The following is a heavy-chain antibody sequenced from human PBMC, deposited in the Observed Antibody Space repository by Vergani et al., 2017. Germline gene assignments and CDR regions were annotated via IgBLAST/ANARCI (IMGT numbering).Heavy chain of an antibody. J-gene: IGHJ6*02. D-gene: IGHD3-10*01. CDR1: DFSITTNLY. CDR2: IHHSGDT. CDR3: GRHRGAGCFLPWSYFYGKDV. Sequence: QVQLQESGPGLVKPSETLTLTCDVSDFSITTNLYWGWSRQSPGKGLEGFGCIHHSGDTHYNSSLKSRVSISIVSSSKFSLSLTSVTAADTAIYYCGRHRGAGCFLPWSYFYGKDVWGHGRTVSHSS. V-gene: IGHV4-38-2*01.